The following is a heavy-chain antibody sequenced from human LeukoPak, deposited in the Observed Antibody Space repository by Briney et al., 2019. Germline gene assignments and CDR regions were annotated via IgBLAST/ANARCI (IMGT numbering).Heavy chain of an antibody. J-gene: IGHJ4*02. D-gene: IGHD5-18*01. CDR2: ISSSGSTI. CDR1: GFTFSSYE. V-gene: IGHV3-48*03. CDR3: ARVSVGAMAFDY. Sequence: PGGSLRLSCAASGFTFSSYEMNWVRQAPGKGLEWVSYISSSGSTIYYADSVKGRFTISRDNAKNSLYLQMNSLRAEDTAVYYCARVSVGAMAFDYWGPGTLVTVS.